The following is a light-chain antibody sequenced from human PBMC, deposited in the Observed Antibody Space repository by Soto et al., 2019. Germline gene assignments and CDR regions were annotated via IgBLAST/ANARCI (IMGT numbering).Light chain of an antibody. CDR2: AAS. CDR3: QHYDNWPGT. Sequence: EVVMTQSPATLSVSPGEGASLSCRASQSVSSNLAWYQQKPGQTPRLLIYAASTRATGIPARFSGSGSETEFTLTISSLQSEDFELYYCQHYDNWPGTLGQGTKVDIK. CDR1: QSVSSN. J-gene: IGKJ1*01. V-gene: IGKV3-15*01.